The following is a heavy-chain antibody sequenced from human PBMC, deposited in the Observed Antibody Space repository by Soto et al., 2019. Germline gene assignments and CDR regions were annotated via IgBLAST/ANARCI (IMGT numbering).Heavy chain of an antibody. J-gene: IGHJ4*02. CDR1: GYTFTSYG. CDR3: ARVAYCGGDCSRYFDY. V-gene: IGHV1-18*01. D-gene: IGHD2-21*02. Sequence: ASVKVSCKASGYTFTSYGISWVRQAPGQGLEWMGWISAYNGNTNYAQKLQGRVTMTTDTSTSTAYMELRSLRSDDTAVYYCARVAYCGGDCSRYFDYWGQGTLVTVSS. CDR2: ISAYNGNT.